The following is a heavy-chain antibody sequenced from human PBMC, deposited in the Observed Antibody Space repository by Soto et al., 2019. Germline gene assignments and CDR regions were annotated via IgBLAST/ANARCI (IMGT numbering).Heavy chain of an antibody. Sequence: QVQLVESGGGVVQPGRSLRLSCAASGFTFSSYAMHWVRQAPGKGLEWVAVISYDGSNKYYADSVKGRFTISRDNSKNTLYLQMNSLRAEDTAVYYCARDSTYGMDVWGQGTTVTVSS. CDR2: ISYDGSNK. V-gene: IGHV3-30-3*01. J-gene: IGHJ6*02. CDR1: GFTFSSYA. CDR3: ARDSTYGMDV.